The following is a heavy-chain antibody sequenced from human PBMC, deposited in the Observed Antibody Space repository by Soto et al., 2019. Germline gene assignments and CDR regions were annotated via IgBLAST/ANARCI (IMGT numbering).Heavy chain of an antibody. D-gene: IGHD5-18*01. Sequence: QPGGSLRLSCAASGFTFSSYGMHWVRQAPGKGLEWVAVISYDGSNKYYADSVKGRFTISRDNSKNTLYLQMNSLRAEDTAVYYCAKDRSRVAGGAVSAMAFDYWGQGT. J-gene: IGHJ4*02. CDR3: AKDRSRVAGGAVSAMAFDY. CDR2: ISYDGSNK. V-gene: IGHV3-30*18. CDR1: GFTFSSYG.